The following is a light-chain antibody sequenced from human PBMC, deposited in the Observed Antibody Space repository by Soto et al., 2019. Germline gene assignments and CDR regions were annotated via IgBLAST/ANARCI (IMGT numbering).Light chain of an antibody. CDR3: QVWDSSSDHPV. CDR2: YDR. CDR1: NRVRKN. Sequence: SYELTQPPSMSVAPVETATVTGGGKNRVRKNVHWYQQKPGQAPVLVIYYDRDRPSGIPERFSGSNSGNTATLTISRVEAGDEADYYCQVWDSSSDHPVFGGGTKLTVL. V-gene: IGLV3-21*04. J-gene: IGLJ2*01.